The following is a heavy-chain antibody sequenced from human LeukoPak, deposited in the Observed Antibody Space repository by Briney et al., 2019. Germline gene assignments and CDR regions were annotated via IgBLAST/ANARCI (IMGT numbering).Heavy chain of an antibody. Sequence: SGGSQRLSCAASGFTFSSYWMSWVRQAPGKGLEWVANIKQDGSEKYYVDSVKGRFTISRDNAKNSLYLQMNSLRAEDTAVYYCARDFGVFCSGGSCPFDYWGQGTLVTVSS. J-gene: IGHJ4*02. D-gene: IGHD2-15*01. CDR1: GFTFSSYW. CDR2: IKQDGSEK. V-gene: IGHV3-7*01. CDR3: ARDFGVFCSGGSCPFDY.